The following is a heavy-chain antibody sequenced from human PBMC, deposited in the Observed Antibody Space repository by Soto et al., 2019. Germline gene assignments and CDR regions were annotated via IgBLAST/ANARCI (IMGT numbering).Heavy chain of an antibody. Sequence: GGSLRLSCAASGFTFSSYAMSWFRQAPGKGLEWVSAISGSGGSTYYADSVKGRFTISRDNSKNTLYLQMNSLRAEDTAVYYCAKDLVAGLLPYYYYYYGMDVWGQGTTVTVSS. CDR2: ISGSGGST. V-gene: IGHV3-23*01. CDR1: GFTFSSYA. J-gene: IGHJ6*02. CDR3: AKDLVAGLLPYYYYYYGMDV. D-gene: IGHD3-22*01.